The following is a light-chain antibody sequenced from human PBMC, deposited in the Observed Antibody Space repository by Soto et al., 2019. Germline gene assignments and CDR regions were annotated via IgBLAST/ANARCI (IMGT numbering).Light chain of an antibody. J-gene: IGKJ5*01. CDR1: QSISMW. CDR2: DAS. V-gene: IGKV1-5*01. Sequence: DSQMTQSPSTLSESVGDRVTITCRASQSISMWLAWYQQKPGTAPKALIYDASTLISGVPSRFSGGGAGTECTLTSSSLQPDDFPTDDCQQYNTDSTYSQGTRLDIK. CDR3: QQYNTDST.